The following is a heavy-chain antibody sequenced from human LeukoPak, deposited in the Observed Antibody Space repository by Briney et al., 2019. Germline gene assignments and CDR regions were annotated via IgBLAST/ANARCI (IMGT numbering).Heavy chain of an antibody. CDR2: IYSGGST. V-gene: IGHV3-53*01. CDR1: GFTFSSYA. J-gene: IGHJ4*02. CDR3: ARERSSSWYK. D-gene: IGHD6-13*01. Sequence: GGSLRLSCAASGFTFSSYAMSWVRQAPGKGLEWVSVIYSGGSTYYADSVKGRFTISRDNSKNTLYLQMNSLRAEDTAVYYCARERSSSWYKWGQGTLVTVSS.